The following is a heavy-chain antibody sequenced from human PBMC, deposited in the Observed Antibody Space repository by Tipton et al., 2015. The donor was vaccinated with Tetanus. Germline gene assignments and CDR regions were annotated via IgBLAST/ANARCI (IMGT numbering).Heavy chain of an antibody. D-gene: IGHD1-1*01. CDR3: TKDVNWNLRYFQH. V-gene: IGHV3-7*03. CDR2: INQDGSAE. CDR1: GFTFSSHW. Sequence: SLRLSCEASGFTFSSHWMSWVRQVPGKGLEWVANINQDGSAEFYVDSVKGRFTISRDNAKNSLYLQMNSLGPEDTSVYYCTKDVNWNLRYFQHWGQGTVVTVSS. J-gene: IGHJ1*01.